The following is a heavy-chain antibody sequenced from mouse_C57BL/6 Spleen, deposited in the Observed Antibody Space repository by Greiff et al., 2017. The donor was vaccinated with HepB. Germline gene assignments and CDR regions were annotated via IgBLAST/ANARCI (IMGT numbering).Heavy chain of an antibody. J-gene: IGHJ4*01. D-gene: IGHD1-1*01. Sequence: QVQLQQPGAELVKPGASVKLSCKASGYTFTSYWMQWVKQRPGQGLEWIGEIDPSDSYTNYNQKFKGKATLTVDTSSSTAYMQLSSLTSEDSAVYYCARTLYYGSRNYAMDYWGQGTSVTVSS. V-gene: IGHV1-50*01. CDR2: IDPSDSYT. CDR1: GYTFTSYW. CDR3: ARTLYYGSRNYAMDY.